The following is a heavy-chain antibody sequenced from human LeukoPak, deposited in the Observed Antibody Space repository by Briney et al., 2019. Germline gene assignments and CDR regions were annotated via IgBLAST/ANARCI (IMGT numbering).Heavy chain of an antibody. V-gene: IGHV3-53*05. Sequence: GGSLRLSCAASGFTVISNLMTWVRQSPGRGLEWLSSIYSGGATYYADSVKGRFTISRDNAKNSLYLQMNSLRAEDTALYYCAKDRLRYGSDGSPGGPIDYWGQGTLVTVSS. J-gene: IGHJ4*02. D-gene: IGHD5-24*01. CDR2: IYSGGAT. CDR3: AKDRLRYGSDGSPGGPIDY. CDR1: GFTVISNL.